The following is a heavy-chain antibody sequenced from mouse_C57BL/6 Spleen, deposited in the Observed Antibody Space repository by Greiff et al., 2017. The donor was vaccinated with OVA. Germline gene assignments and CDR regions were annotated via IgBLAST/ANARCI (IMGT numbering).Heavy chain of an antibody. CDR2: ISSGGSYT. D-gene: IGHD2-3*01. V-gene: IGHV5-6*01. CDR1: GFTFGSYG. CDR3: ASRDDGYPAWFAY. J-gene: IGHJ3*01. Sequence: EVQGVESGGDLVKPGGSLKLSCAASGFTFGSYGMSWVRQTPDKRLEWVATISSGGSYTYYPDSVKGRFTISRDNAKNTLYLQMSSLKSEDTAMYYCASRDDGYPAWFAYWGQGTLVTVSA.